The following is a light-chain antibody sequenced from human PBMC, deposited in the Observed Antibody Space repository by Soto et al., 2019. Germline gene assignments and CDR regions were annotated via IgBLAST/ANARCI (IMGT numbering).Light chain of an antibody. CDR3: SSYTSSSIL. CDR2: DVS. CDR1: SSDVGGYNY. Sequence: LTQPASVSGSPGQSITISCTGTSSDVGGYNYVSWYQQHPGRAPKLMIYDVSNRPSGVSNRFSGSKSDNTASLTISGLQAEDEADYYCSSYTSSSILFGTGTKVTVL. J-gene: IGLJ1*01. V-gene: IGLV2-14*01.